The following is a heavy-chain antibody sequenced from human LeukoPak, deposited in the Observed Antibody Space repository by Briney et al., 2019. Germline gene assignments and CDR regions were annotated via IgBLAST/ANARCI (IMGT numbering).Heavy chain of an antibody. CDR2: ISASGGTT. CDR3: ANSIPGLYYYYYLDV. J-gene: IGHJ6*03. Sequence: GGSLRLSCAASRLTFSNYAMSWVRQAPGKGLEWVSGISASGGTTYYADSVKGRSTISRDNSKNTLHLQMSSLRAEDTAVYFCANSIPGLYYYYYLDVWGKGTTVTVSS. CDR1: RLTFSNYA. V-gene: IGHV3-23*01. D-gene: IGHD2-2*02.